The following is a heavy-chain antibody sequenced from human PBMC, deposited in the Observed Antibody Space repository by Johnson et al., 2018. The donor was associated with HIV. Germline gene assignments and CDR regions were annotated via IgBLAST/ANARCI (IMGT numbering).Heavy chain of an antibody. CDR2: IGTAGDT. D-gene: IGHD3-22*01. Sequence: VQLVESGGGLVQPGRSLRLSCAASGFTFSTYDMYWVRQATGKGLEWVSTIGTAGDTYYAGSVKGRFTISRENANNSLYLQMNSLRAGDTAVYYCAKNRHYYDSSGYSDAFDIWGQGTMVTVSS. J-gene: IGHJ3*02. V-gene: IGHV3-13*01. CDR3: AKNRHYYDSSGYSDAFDI. CDR1: GFTFSTYD.